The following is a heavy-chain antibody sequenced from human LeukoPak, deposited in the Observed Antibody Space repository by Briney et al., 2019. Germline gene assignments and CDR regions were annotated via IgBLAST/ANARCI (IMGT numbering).Heavy chain of an antibody. J-gene: IGHJ6*02. CDR3: ARVYSSTCQRQPFCYNYYGMDV. CDR2: IWYDGSDK. D-gene: IGHD6-13*01. CDR1: GFTFSGYE. Sequence: GGSLRLYCAASGFTFSGYEMNWVRQAPGKGLEWVAVIWYDGSDKYYADSVKGRFTISRDNSKNTLFLQMNSLRADDTAMYYCARVYSSTCQRQPFCYNYYGMDVWGQGTTVTVSS. V-gene: IGHV3-33*08.